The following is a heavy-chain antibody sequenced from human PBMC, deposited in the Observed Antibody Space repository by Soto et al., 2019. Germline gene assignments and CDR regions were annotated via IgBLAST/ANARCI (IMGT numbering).Heavy chain of an antibody. CDR2: ITGGGDGT. D-gene: IGHD2-15*01. CDR3: AKKGPGSLATFCSGSGCHYAFDI. J-gene: IGHJ3*02. Sequence: ESGGGFIQPGGSLRLSCAASGFTFSSYAMSWVRQAPGKGLEWVSTITGGGDGTNYADSVKGRFTISRDNAEDTLYLQMHSLRPGYTAIYCFAKKGPGSLATFCSGSGCHYAFDIWGQGTMVTVSS. V-gene: IGHV3-23*01. CDR1: GFTFSSYA.